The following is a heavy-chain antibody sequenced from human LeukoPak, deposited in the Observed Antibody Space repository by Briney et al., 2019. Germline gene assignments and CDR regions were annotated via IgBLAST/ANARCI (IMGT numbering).Heavy chain of an antibody. V-gene: IGHV1-69*05. CDR3: ARALGVTRRNNDFDI. CDR2: IIAIFGTA. Sequence: GSSVKVSCKPAGATFSSYAIIWVRQAPGHGLGWMGGIIAIFGTADYAQKVQGRVTITTDKATSTAYMELSSLRSEDTAVYYCARALGVTRRNNDFDIWGQGTMVTVSS. J-gene: IGHJ3*02. D-gene: IGHD2-21*02. CDR1: GATFSSYA.